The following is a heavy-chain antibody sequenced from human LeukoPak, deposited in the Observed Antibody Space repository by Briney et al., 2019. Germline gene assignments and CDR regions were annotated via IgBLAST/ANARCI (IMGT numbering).Heavy chain of an antibody. J-gene: IGHJ4*02. CDR1: GFTFSSYG. CDR3: AKDRGLEVSTCPDY. D-gene: IGHD5/OR15-5a*01. CDR2: ISYDGSNK. V-gene: IGHV3-30*18. Sequence: GGSLRLSCAASGFTFSSYGMHWVRQAPGKGLEWVAVISYDGSNKHYADSVKGRFTISRDNSKNTLYLQTSSLRAEDTAVYYCAKDRGLEVSTCPDYWGQGTLVTVSS.